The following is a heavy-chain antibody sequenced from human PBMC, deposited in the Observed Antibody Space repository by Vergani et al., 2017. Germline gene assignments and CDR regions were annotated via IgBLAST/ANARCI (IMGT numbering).Heavy chain of an antibody. CDR1: GGSFSGYY. CDR2: INHSGST. V-gene: IGHV4-34*01. D-gene: IGHD5-12*01. J-gene: IGHJ4*02. CDR3: ARARYSGYRYYFDY. Sequence: QVQLQQWGAGLLKPSETLSLTCAVYGGSFSGYYWSWIRQPPGKGLEWIGEINHSGSTNYNPSLKSRVTISVDTSKNQFSLKLSSVTAADTAVYYCARARYSGYRYYFDYWGQGTLVTVSS.